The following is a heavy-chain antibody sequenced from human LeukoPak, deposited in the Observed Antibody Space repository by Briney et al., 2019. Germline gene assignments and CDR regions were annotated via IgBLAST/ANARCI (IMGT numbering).Heavy chain of an antibody. D-gene: IGHD2-2*01. V-gene: IGHV4-4*07. J-gene: IGHJ5*02. Sequence: PSETLSLTCTVSGGSISSYYWSWIRQPAGKRLEWIGRIYTSGSTNYNPSLKSRVTMSVDTSNNQSSLKLSSVTAADTAVYYCARDGGAKEYQLLYWFDPWGQGTLVTVSS. CDR2: IYTSGST. CDR3: ARDGGAKEYQLLYWFDP. CDR1: GGSISSYY.